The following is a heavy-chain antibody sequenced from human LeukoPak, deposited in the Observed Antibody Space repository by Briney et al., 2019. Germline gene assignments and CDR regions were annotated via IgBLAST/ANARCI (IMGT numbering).Heavy chain of an antibody. CDR3: ARDAHDFWSGYRGMDV. D-gene: IGHD3-3*01. J-gene: IGHJ6*02. CDR2: INPNSGGT. V-gene: IGHV1-2*02. CDR1: GYTFTGYY. Sequence: ASVKVSCKASGYTFTGYYMHWVRPAPGQGLEWMGWINPNSGGTNYAQKFQGRVTMTRDTSISTAYMELSRLRSDDTAVYYCARDAHDFWSGYRGMDVWGQGTTVTVSS.